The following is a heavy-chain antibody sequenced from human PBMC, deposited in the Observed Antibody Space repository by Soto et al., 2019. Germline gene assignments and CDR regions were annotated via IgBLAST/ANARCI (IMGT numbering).Heavy chain of an antibody. CDR1: GYSFTDYK. V-gene: IGHV1-2*02. CDR2: VDPNGGGS. Sequence: ASVKVSCKTSGYSFTDYKLHWVRQAPGQGLEWMGWVDPNGGGSNSAQKFQGPVTMTWDTSITTAYLDLTRLTTNDTATYFCATWVDYGDFEGLDFWG. J-gene: IGHJ6*02. CDR3: ATWVDYGDFEGLDF. D-gene: IGHD4-17*01.